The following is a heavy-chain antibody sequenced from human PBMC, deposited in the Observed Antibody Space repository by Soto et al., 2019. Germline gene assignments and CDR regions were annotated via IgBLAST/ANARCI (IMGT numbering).Heavy chain of an antibody. V-gene: IGHV4-34*01. CDR1: GGSFSGYY. D-gene: IGHD3-9*01. Sequence: SETRSLTCAVYGGSFSGYYWSWIRQPPGKGLEWIGEINHSGSTNYNPSLKSRVTISVDTSKNQFSLKLSSVTAADTAVYYCATSPRPMFSWLYSCVWFDPWGQGNLVTGS. CDR2: INHSGST. CDR3: ATSPRPMFSWLYSCVWFDP. J-gene: IGHJ5*02.